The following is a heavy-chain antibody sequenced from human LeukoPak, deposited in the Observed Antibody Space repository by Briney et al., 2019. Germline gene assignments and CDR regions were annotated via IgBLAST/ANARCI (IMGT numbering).Heavy chain of an antibody. Sequence: GGSLRLSCAASGFTFSSYGMHWVRQAPGKGLEWVAVISYDGSNKYYTDSVKGRFTISRDNSKNTLYLQMNSLRAEDTAVYYCAKVGSSSSFGWGQETLVTVSS. D-gene: IGHD6-6*01. V-gene: IGHV3-30*18. CDR3: AKVGSSSSFG. J-gene: IGHJ4*02. CDR2: ISYDGSNK. CDR1: GFTFSSYG.